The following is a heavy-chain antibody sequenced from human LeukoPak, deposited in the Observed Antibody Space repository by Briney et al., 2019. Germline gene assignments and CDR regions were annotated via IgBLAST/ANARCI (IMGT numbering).Heavy chain of an antibody. CDR1: GYTPTGYN. Sequence: ASLRDSCKASGYTPTGYNMHGVPQAPGQGGGWRGWINPISGGTNYAQKFQGRVTMTRDTSISTAYMELSRLRSDDTAVYYCARGSAYSGSYYYYYYMDVWGKGTTVTVSS. V-gene: IGHV1-2*02. CDR2: INPISGGT. J-gene: IGHJ6*03. D-gene: IGHD1-26*01. CDR3: ARGSAYSGSYYYYYYMDV.